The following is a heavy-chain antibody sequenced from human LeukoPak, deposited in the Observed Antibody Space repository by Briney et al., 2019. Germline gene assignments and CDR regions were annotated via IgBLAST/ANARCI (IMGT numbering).Heavy chain of an antibody. V-gene: IGHV4-34*01. D-gene: IGHD3-22*01. J-gene: IGHJ4*02. CDR1: GGSFSGYY. Sequence: PSETLSLTCAVYGGSFSGYYWSWIRQPPGKGLEWIGEINHSGSTNYNPSLKSRVTISVDTSKNQFSLKLSSVTAADTAVYYYARLDYYDSSDFGAAEFYYFDYWGQGTLVTVSS. CDR2: INHSGST. CDR3: ARLDYYDSSDFGAAEFYYFDY.